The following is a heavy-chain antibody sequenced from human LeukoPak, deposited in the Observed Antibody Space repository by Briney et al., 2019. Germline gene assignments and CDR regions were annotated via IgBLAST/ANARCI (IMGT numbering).Heavy chain of an antibody. Sequence: GGSLRLSCAASGFTFSSYAMTWVRQAPGKVLEWVSSISSSSSYIYYADSVKGRFTISRDNAKNSLYLQMNSLRAEDTAVYYCARLSVAAFDYWGQGTLVTVSS. CDR2: ISSSSSYI. CDR1: GFTFSSYA. CDR3: ARLSVAAFDY. J-gene: IGHJ4*02. V-gene: IGHV3-21*01. D-gene: IGHD6-19*01.